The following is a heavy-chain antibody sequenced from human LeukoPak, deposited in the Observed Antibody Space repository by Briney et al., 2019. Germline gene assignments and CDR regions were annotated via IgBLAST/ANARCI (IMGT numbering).Heavy chain of an antibody. CDR3: ARDQGYSSSWTHNWFDP. D-gene: IGHD6-13*01. Sequence: SVKVSCKASGYTFTSYGISWVRPAPGQGLAWMGRIIPILGIANYAQKFQGRVTITADKSTSTAYMELSSLRSEDTAVYYCARDQGYSSSWTHNWFDPWGQGTLVTVSS. J-gene: IGHJ5*02. V-gene: IGHV1-69*04. CDR1: GYTFTSYG. CDR2: IIPILGIA.